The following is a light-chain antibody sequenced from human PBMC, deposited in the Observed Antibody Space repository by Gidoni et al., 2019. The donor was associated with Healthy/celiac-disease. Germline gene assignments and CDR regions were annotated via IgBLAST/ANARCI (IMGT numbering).Light chain of an antibody. CDR3: QQYDSSPRT. CDR2: GAS. V-gene: IGKV3-20*01. Sequence: EIVVTQSPGTLSLSPGERATLSRRASQSVSSSYLAWYQQKPGQAPRLLIYGASSRATGIPDRFSGSGSGTDFTLTISRLEPEDFAVYYCQQYDSSPRTFGQGTKVEIK. J-gene: IGKJ1*01. CDR1: QSVSSSY.